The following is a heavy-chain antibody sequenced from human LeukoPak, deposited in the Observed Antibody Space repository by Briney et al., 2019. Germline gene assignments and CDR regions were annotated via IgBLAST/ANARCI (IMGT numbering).Heavy chain of an antibody. Sequence: SETLSLTCTVSGGSISSGGYYWSWIRQHPGKGLEWIGYIYYSGSTYYNPSLKSRVTISVDTSKNQFSLKLSSVTAADTAVYYCARGPGCTNGVCYDAVLDQGYYYYGMDVWGQGTTVTVSS. V-gene: IGHV4-31*03. J-gene: IGHJ6*02. CDR3: ARGPGCTNGVCYDAVLDQGYYYYGMDV. CDR1: GGSISSGGYY. CDR2: IYYSGST. D-gene: IGHD2-8*01.